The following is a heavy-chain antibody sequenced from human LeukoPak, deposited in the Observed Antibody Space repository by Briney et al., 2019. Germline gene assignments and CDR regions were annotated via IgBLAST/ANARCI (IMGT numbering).Heavy chain of an antibody. J-gene: IGHJ4*02. Sequence: GGSLRLSCAASGFTFSDYYMSWIRQAPGKWLEWVSYISSSSSYTNYADSVKGRFTISRDNAKNSLYLQMNSLTAEDTAVYYCARGRLLRFGEWFFDYWGQGTLVTVSS. V-gene: IGHV3-11*06. CDR2: ISSSSSYT. CDR1: GFTFSDYY. CDR3: ARGRLLRFGEWFFDY. D-gene: IGHD3-10*01.